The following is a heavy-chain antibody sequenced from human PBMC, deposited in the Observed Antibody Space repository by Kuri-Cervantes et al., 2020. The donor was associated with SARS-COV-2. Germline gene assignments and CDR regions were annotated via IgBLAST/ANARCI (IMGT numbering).Heavy chain of an antibody. D-gene: IGHD2-21*01. CDR1: GFNFSTTD. V-gene: IGHV3-30*18. CDR2: MSSDGKNK. CDR3: AKDRVGVQDF. Sequence: GESLKISCVASGFNFSTTDMHWVRQAPGKGLEWVTFMSSDGKNKKCIASGKGRFTISRDNSQNTLYLHMKSLRSEDTAMYYCAKDRVGVQDFWGQGTLVTVSS. J-gene: IGHJ4*02.